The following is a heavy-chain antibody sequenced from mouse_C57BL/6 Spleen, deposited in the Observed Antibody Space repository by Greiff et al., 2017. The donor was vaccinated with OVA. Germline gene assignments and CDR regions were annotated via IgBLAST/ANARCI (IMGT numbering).Heavy chain of an antibody. CDR3: ARSPYYGSSYWYCDV. CDR1: GYAFTNYL. D-gene: IGHD1-1*01. J-gene: IGHJ1*03. Sequence: QVQLQQSGAELVRPGTSVKVSCKASGYAFTNYLIEWVKQRPGQGLEWIGVINPGSGGTNYNEKFKGKATLTADKSSCSAYMQLSSLTSEESAVYFCARSPYYGSSYWYCDVWGTGTTVTVSS. CDR2: INPGSGGT. V-gene: IGHV1-54*01.